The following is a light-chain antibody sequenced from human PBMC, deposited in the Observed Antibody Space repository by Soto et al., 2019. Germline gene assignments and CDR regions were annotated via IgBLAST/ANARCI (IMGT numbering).Light chain of an antibody. CDR1: SSDIGAFNF. J-gene: IGLJ1*01. Sequence: QSALTQPASVSGSPGQSISISCTGTSSDIGAFNFVSWYQHHPGKAPKVLIYGVSNRPSGVDYRFSGSKSGNTASLIISGLRPEDEADYSCSSFTSASTRIFGTGIKVTVL. CDR2: GVS. CDR3: SSFTSASTRI. V-gene: IGLV2-14*03.